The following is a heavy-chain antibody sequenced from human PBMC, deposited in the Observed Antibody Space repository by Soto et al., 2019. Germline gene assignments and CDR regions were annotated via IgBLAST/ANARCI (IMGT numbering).Heavy chain of an antibody. CDR3: ARAAPIPGGIYTAVAGSFDY. V-gene: IGHV1-69*01. Sequence: QVQLVQSGAEVKKPGSSVKVSCKASGGTFSSYAISWVRQAPGQGLEWMGGIIPIFGTANYAQKFQGRVTITADESTSTAYMELSSLRSEDTAVYYCARAAPIPGGIYTAVAGSFDYWGQGTLVTVSS. J-gene: IGHJ4*02. D-gene: IGHD6-19*01. CDR2: IIPIFGTA. CDR1: GGTFSSYA.